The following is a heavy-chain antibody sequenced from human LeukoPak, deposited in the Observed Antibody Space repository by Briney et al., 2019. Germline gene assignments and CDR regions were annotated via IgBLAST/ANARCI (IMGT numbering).Heavy chain of an antibody. D-gene: IGHD3-22*01. CDR3: ARVHYYDSSGYYFDY. CDR1: GFTFSDYY. Sequence: GGSLRLSCAASGFTFSDYYMSWIRQAPGKGLEWVSYIRSSGSTIYYADSAKGRFTISRDNAENSLYLQMNSLRAEDTAVYYCARVHYYDSSGYYFDYWGQGSLVTVSS. V-gene: IGHV3-11*01. CDR2: IRSSGSTI. J-gene: IGHJ4*02.